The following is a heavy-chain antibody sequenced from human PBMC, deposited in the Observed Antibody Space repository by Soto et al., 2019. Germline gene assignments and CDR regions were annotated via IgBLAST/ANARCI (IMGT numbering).Heavy chain of an antibody. CDR3: ARDSDPVSPDYSDY. Sequence: GGSLRLSCAAYGFTSSTYAMNWVRQAPGKGLEWVSYIGRSSSDTYYADSVKGRFTISRDNAKNSLYLQMNSLRDEDTAVYYCARDSDPVSPDYSDYWGQGTLGTVS. CDR2: IGRSSSDT. J-gene: IGHJ4*02. V-gene: IGHV3-48*02. CDR1: GFTSSTYA. D-gene: IGHD2-8*01.